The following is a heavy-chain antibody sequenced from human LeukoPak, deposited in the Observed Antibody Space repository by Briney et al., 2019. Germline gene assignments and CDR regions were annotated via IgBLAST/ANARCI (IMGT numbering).Heavy chain of an antibody. V-gene: IGHV3-48*03. CDR2: ISRSGSAI. CDR1: GFTFNTYE. D-gene: IGHD2-15*01. Sequence: GGSLRLSCVASGFTFNTYEMHWVRQAPGKGLEWVSYISRSGSAIYYADSVEGRFTISRDNAKNSLYLQMNSLRAEDTAVYYCARSGGVFDFWGQATLVTVSS. J-gene: IGHJ4*02. CDR3: ARSGGVFDF.